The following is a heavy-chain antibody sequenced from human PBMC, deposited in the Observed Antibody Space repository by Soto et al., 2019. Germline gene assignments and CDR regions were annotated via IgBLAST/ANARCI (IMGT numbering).Heavy chain of an antibody. D-gene: IGHD5-18*01. CDR3: ARRGYSYGYASWFDP. CDR1: GGSFSGYY. J-gene: IGHJ5*02. CDR2: INHSGST. Sequence: QVQLQQWGAGLLKPSETLSLTCAVYGGSFSGYYWSWIRQPPGKGLEWIGEINHSGSTNYNPSLKTRVTISVDKSKNQFSLKLSSVTAAATAVYYCARRGYSYGYASWFDPWGQGTLVTVSS. V-gene: IGHV4-34*01.